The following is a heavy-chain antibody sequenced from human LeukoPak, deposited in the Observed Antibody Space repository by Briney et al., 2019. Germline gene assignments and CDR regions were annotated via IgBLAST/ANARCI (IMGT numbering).Heavy chain of an antibody. CDR3: ARDAYYYGHPVNWFDP. J-gene: IGHJ5*02. CDR1: GGSISSYY. Sequence: SETLSLTCTVAGGSISSYYWSWIRQPAGKGLEWIGRIYTSGSTNYNPSLKSRVTMSVDTSKNQFSLKLSSVTAADTAVYYCARDAYYYGHPVNWFDPWGQGTLVTVSS. V-gene: IGHV4-4*07. D-gene: IGHD3-10*01. CDR2: IYTSGST.